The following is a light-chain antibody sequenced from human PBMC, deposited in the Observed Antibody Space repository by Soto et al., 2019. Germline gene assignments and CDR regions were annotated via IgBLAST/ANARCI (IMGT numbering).Light chain of an antibody. V-gene: IGKV1-39*01. CDR3: QQSYSTPL. CDR2: AAS. CDR1: QSISSY. J-gene: IGKJ4*01. Sequence: DIQMTQSPSSLSASVGDRVTITCRASQSISSYLNWYQQKPGKAPKLLIYAASSLQSGVPPRFSGSGSGTDFTLTISSLQPEDCATYYCQQSYSTPLFGGGTKVEIK.